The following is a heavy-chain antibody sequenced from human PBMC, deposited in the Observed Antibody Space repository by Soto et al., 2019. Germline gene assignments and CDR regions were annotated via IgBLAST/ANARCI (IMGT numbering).Heavy chain of an antibody. CDR3: AKERDVVVVAAPFDY. CDR2: ISYDGSNK. V-gene: IGHV3-30*18. D-gene: IGHD2-15*01. Sequence: QVQLVESGGGVVQPGRSLRLSCAASGFTFSSYGMHWVRQAPGKGLEWVAVISYDGSNKYYADSVKGRFTISRDNSKNTLYLQMNSLSAEDTAVYYCAKERDVVVVAAPFDYWGQGTLVTVSS. CDR1: GFTFSSYG. J-gene: IGHJ4*02.